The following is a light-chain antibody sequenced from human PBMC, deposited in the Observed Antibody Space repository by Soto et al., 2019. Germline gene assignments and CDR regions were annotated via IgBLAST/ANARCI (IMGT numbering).Light chain of an antibody. Sequence: QSVLTQPPSASGTHGQPVTISCSGSSSNIGLNDVHWYRQLSGTAPQILIYDTNQQATGVPDRFSGSRSGTSASLAIHGLQSEDEADYHCAAWDDSLNGPVFGGGTKLTVL. J-gene: IGLJ2*01. CDR2: DTN. V-gene: IGLV1-44*01. CDR3: AAWDDSLNGPV. CDR1: SSNIGLND.